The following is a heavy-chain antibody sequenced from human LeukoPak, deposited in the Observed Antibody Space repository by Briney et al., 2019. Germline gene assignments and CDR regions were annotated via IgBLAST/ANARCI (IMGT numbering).Heavy chain of an antibody. CDR2: IYSSGST. Sequence: SETLSLTCTVSGGSISSYYWSWIRQPAGKGLEWIGRIYSSGSTNYNPSLRSRVTMSVDTSKNQFSLKLSSVTAADTAVYFCARDHCARTSCYIADAFDIWGQGTMFTVSS. D-gene: IGHD2-2*02. V-gene: IGHV4-4*07. CDR1: GGSISSYY. CDR3: ARDHCARTSCYIADAFDI. J-gene: IGHJ3*02.